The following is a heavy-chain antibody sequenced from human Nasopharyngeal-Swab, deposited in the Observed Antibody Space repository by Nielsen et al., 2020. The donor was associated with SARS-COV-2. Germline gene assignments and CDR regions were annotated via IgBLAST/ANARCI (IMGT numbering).Heavy chain of an antibody. J-gene: IGHJ5*02. Sequence: ASVKVSCKASGYTFTSYAMHWVRQAPGQRLEWMGWINAGNGNTNYSQKFQGRVTITRDTSPSTAYMELSTLRSEDTAVYYCARVLEYSSSSPWFDPWGQGTLVTVSS. D-gene: IGHD6-6*01. CDR1: GYTFTSYA. V-gene: IGHV1-3*01. CDR2: INAGNGNT. CDR3: ARVLEYSSSSPWFDP.